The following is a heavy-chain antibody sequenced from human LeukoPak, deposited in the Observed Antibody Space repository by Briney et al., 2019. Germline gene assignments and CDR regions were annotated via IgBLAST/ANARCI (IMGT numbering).Heavy chain of an antibody. Sequence: PSETLSLTCNVSGGSISSYYWSWIRQPPGKGLEWIGYINYSGSTNYNPSLKSRVTISVDTYTHQCSLKLSSVTAADTAVYYCARDLRAAAGPTEYYYYMDVWGKGTTVTISS. D-gene: IGHD6-13*01. CDR3: ARDLRAAAGPTEYYYYMDV. J-gene: IGHJ6*03. CDR2: INYSGST. V-gene: IGHV4-59*01. CDR1: GGSISSYY.